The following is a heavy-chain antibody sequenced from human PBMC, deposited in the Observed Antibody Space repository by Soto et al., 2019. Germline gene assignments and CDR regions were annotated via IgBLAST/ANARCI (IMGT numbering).Heavy chain of an antibody. V-gene: IGHV2-26*01. J-gene: IGHJ5*02. D-gene: IGHD5-18*01. CDR3: ARAVDRAISDIWFDP. Sequence: SGPTLVNPTETLTLTCTVSGFSLSNAGMGVSWIRQPPGKALEWLAHIFSSDEKSYRTSLETRLTVSKDTSKSQVVLTMTNMDPLDTATYYCARAVDRAISDIWFDPWGQGTQVT. CDR2: IFSSDEK. CDR1: GFSLSNAGMG.